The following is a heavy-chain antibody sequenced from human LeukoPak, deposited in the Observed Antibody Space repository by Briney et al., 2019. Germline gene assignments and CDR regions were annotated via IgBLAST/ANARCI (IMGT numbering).Heavy chain of an antibody. CDR1: GFSFSTYN. J-gene: IGHJ6*03. D-gene: IGHD1-26*01. CDR2: ITTSSTYI. V-gene: IGHV3-21*01. CDR3: ARDPYSGSYGDYYYYYMDV. Sequence: PGGSLRLSCAASGFSFSTYNMNWVRQAPGKGLEWVSSITTSSTYIYYADSVKSRFTISRDNAKNSLYLQMNSLRAEDTAVYYCARDPYSGSYGDYYYYYMDVWGKGTTVTISS.